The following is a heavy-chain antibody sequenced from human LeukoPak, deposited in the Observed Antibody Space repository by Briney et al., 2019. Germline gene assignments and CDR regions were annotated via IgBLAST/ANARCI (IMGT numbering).Heavy chain of an antibody. J-gene: IGHJ4*02. CDR1: GVSISSGSNY. CDR3: ARGGGRWLQLRDFDY. D-gene: IGHD5-24*01. Sequence: SETLSLTCSVSGVSISSGSNYWGWIRQPPGKTLEWIGSIYSSGSTYYNPSLKSRVIILIDTAKNHFSLNLSSVTAADTAVYYCARGGGRWLQLRDFDYWGQGTLVTVSS. CDR2: IYSSGST. V-gene: IGHV4-39*07.